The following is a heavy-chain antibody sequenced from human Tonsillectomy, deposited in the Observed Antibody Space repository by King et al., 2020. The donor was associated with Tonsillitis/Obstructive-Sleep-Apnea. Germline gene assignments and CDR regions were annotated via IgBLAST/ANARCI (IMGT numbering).Heavy chain of an antibody. Sequence: QLVQSGAEVKKPGASVKVSCKASGYTFTSYGISWVRQAPGQGLEWMGWISAYNGNTNYAQKLQGRVTMTTDTSTSTAYMELRSLRSDDTAVYYCARGRHYDFWSGYYGHWFDPWGQGTLVTVSS. V-gene: IGHV1-18*01. CDR2: ISAYNGNT. D-gene: IGHD3-3*01. CDR3: ARGRHYDFWSGYYGHWFDP. CDR1: GYTFTSYG. J-gene: IGHJ5*02.